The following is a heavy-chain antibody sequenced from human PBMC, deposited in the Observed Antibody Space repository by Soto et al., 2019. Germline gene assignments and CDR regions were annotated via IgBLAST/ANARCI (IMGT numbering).Heavy chain of an antibody. CDR1: GYTFTSYD. CDR2: MNPNSGDT. Sequence: QVQLVQSGAEVKKPGASVKVSCKASGYTFTSYDINWVRQAPGQGLEWMGWMNPNSGDTGYAQKFQGRVTMTWDTSISTAYMQVSSLRSEDTAVYYCARLTRIYDYVWASYRSTAFDYWGQGSLVTVSS. V-gene: IGHV1-8*01. J-gene: IGHJ4*02. D-gene: IGHD3-16*02. CDR3: ARLTRIYDYVWASYRSTAFDY.